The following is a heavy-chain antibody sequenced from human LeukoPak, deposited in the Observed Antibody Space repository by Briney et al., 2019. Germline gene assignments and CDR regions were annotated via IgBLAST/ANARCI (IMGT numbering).Heavy chain of an antibody. V-gene: IGHV4-59*01. J-gene: IGHJ4*02. CDR3: ASSRYDSSGDY. CDR2: IYYSGST. D-gene: IGHD3-22*01. CDR1: GGSISSYY. Sequence: SETLSLTCTVSGGSISSYYWSWIRQPPVKGLEWIGYIYYSGSTNYNPSLKSRVTISVDTSKNQFSLKLSSVTAADTAVYYCASSRYDSSGDYWGQGTLVTVSS.